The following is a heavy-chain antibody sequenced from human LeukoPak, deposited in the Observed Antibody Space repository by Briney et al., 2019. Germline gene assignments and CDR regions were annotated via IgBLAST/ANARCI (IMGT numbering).Heavy chain of an antibody. J-gene: IGHJ4*02. CDR3: ATSPILYGDTAMDFDY. CDR1: GGSISSGSYY. D-gene: IGHD5-18*01. V-gene: IGHV4-61*02. CDR2: IYTSGST. Sequence: PSETLSLTCTVSGGSISSGSYYWSWIRQPAGKGLEWIGRIYTSGSTNYNPSLKSRVTISVDTSKNQFSLKLSSVTAADTAVYYCATSPILYGDTAMDFDYWGQGTLVTVSS.